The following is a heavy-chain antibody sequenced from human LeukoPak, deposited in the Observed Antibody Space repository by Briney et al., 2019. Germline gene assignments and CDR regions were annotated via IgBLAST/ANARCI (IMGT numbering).Heavy chain of an antibody. Sequence: GGSLRLSCAASGFIFSTYWMTWVRQAPGKGLEWVATIKYDGNEKYYVDSVRGRFTISRDNAKNSLYLQMNSLRAEDTAVYYCARPQLYGDFDHWGQGTLVTVSS. CDR3: ARPQLYGDFDH. CDR2: IKYDGNEK. J-gene: IGHJ5*02. D-gene: IGHD4-17*01. CDR1: GFIFSTYW. V-gene: IGHV3-7*01.